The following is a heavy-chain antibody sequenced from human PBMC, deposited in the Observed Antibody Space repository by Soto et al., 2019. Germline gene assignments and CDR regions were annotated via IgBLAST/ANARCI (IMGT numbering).Heavy chain of an antibody. J-gene: IGHJ4*02. Sequence: KASETLSLTCTVSGDSINSADYYWSWLRQPPGKGLEWIGYIYYSRSDYYNPSLGRRATITIDTSRNQFSLNLMSVTAADTAVYYCARVVQLYHSSGYCFYYFDYWGQGALVTVSS. V-gene: IGHV4-30-4*01. D-gene: IGHD3-22*01. CDR3: ARVVQLYHSSGYCFYYFDY. CDR1: GDSINSADYY. CDR2: IYYSRSD.